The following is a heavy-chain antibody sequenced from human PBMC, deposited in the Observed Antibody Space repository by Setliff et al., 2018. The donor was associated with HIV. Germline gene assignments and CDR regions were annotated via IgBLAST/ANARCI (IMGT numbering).Heavy chain of an antibody. CDR3: ARDRGVRGANDAFNI. D-gene: IGHD3-10*01. CDR2: INTYTANP. J-gene: IGHJ3*02. V-gene: IGHV7-4-1*02. CDR1: GYTLNNYA. Sequence: GASVKVSCKASGYTLNNYAMNWVRQAPGQGLEWMGWINTYTANPMYAQGFTGRFVFSLDTSVRTAYLQISSLKAEDTALYYCARDRGVRGANDAFNIWGLGTMVTV.